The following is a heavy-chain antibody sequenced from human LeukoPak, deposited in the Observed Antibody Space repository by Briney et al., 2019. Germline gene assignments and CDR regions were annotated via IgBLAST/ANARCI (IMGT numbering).Heavy chain of an antibody. V-gene: IGHV3-30*02. CDR3: AKDANWGSSRRYWYFDL. Sequence: PGGSLRLSCAASGFTFSSYGMHWVRQAPGKGLEWVAFIRYDGSNKYYADSVKGRFTISRDNSKNTLYLQMNSLRAEDTAVYYCAKDANWGSSRRYWYFDLWGRGTLVTVSS. CDR2: IRYDGSNK. D-gene: IGHD7-27*01. CDR1: GFTFSSYG. J-gene: IGHJ2*01.